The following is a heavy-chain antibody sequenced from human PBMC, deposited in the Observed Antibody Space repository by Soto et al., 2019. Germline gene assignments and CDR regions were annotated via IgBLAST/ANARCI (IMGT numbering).Heavy chain of an antibody. CDR1: GFAFSTYG. Sequence: QVQLVESGGGVVQPGRSLRLSCAASGFAFSTYGMHWVRQAPGKGLEWVAVTSDDEINKYYADSVKGRFTISRDNYKNTLFLQMNSLRVEDTALYYCVKDRLQGYCYAMDVWGQGTTVTVSS. D-gene: IGHD6-25*01. CDR3: VKDRLQGYCYAMDV. V-gene: IGHV3-30*18. J-gene: IGHJ6*02. CDR2: TSDDEINK.